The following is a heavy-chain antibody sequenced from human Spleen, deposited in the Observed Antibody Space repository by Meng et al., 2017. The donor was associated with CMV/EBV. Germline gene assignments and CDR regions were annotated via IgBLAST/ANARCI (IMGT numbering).Heavy chain of an antibody. D-gene: IGHD1-26*01. CDR3: ARLIVGATKDY. Sequence: LSRPCGVGSFSVYYWTWIRQSPRKGLEWIGEISHSGSANYNPSLKSRVTISIDRSKNQIYLKLSSVTAADTAMYYCARLIVGATKDYWGQGTLVTVSS. CDR2: ISHSGSA. CDR1: GSFSVYY. J-gene: IGHJ4*02. V-gene: IGHV4-34*01.